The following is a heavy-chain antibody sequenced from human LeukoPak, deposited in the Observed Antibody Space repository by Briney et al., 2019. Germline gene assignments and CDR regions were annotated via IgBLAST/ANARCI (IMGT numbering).Heavy chain of an antibody. Sequence: GGSLRLSCAGSGFTFNGYSMSWVRQAPGKGLEWVSLITISSTEKHYADSVKGRFTISRDSARNSMYLQMNNLRAEDTAVYYCARGLYGTLEPANWFDSWGQGTLVTVSS. J-gene: IGHJ5*01. CDR1: GFTFNGYS. V-gene: IGHV3-21*06. CDR2: ITISSTEK. CDR3: ARGLYGTLEPANWFDS. D-gene: IGHD4-17*01.